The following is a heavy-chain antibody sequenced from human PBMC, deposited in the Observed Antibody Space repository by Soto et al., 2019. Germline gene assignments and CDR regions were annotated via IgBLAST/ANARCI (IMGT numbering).Heavy chain of an antibody. Sequence: GGSLRLSCAASGFTFSSYAMHWVRQAPGKGLEYVSAISSNGGSTYYANSVKGRFTISRDNSKNTLYLQMGSLRAEDMAVYYCARFLERGNWFDPWGQGTLVTVSS. J-gene: IGHJ5*02. V-gene: IGHV3-64*01. CDR3: ARFLERGNWFDP. D-gene: IGHD1-1*01. CDR1: GFTFSSYA. CDR2: ISSNGGST.